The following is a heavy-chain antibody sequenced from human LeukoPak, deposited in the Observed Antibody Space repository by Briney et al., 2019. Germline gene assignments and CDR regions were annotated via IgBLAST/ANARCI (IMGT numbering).Heavy chain of an antibody. CDR2: ISAYNGNT. J-gene: IGHJ4*02. D-gene: IGHD3-22*01. Sequence: ASVKVSCKASGCTFTSYGISWARQAPGQGLEWMGWISAYNGNTNYAQKLQGRVTMTTDTSTSTACMELRSLRSDDTAVYYCARGKITMIVDGSFDYWGQGTLVTVSS. CDR3: ARGKITMIVDGSFDY. V-gene: IGHV1-18*01. CDR1: GCTFTSYG.